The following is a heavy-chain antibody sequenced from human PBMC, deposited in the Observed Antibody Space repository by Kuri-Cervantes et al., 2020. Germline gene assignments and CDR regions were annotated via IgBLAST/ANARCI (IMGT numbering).Heavy chain of an antibody. CDR1: GYTFTGYY. J-gene: IGHJ4*02. V-gene: IGHV1-2*04. CDR2: INPNSGGT. CDR3: ARGGSPYCSGGSCYMFDY. D-gene: IGHD2-15*01. Sequence: ASVKVSCKASGYTFTGYYMHWVRQAPGQGLEWMGWINPNSGGTNYAQKFQGWVTMTRDTSISTAYMELSRLRSDDTAVYYCARGGSPYCSGGSCYMFDYWGQGTLVTVSS.